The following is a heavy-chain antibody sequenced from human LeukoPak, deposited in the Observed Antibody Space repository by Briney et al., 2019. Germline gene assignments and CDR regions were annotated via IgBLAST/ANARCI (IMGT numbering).Heavy chain of an antibody. J-gene: IGHJ4*02. Sequence: GGSLRLSCAASGFTFNSYAMSWVRQAPGKGLEWVSAISGSGGSTYYADSVEGRFTISRDNSKNTLYLQMNSLRAEDTAVYYCAKLTIFGVVIIPVEDYWGQGTLVTVSS. CDR1: GFTFNSYA. V-gene: IGHV3-23*01. D-gene: IGHD3-3*01. CDR3: AKLTIFGVVIIPVEDY. CDR2: ISGSGGST.